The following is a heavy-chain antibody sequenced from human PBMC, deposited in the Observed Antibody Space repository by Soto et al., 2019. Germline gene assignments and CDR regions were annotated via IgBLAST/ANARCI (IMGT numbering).Heavy chain of an antibody. J-gene: IGHJ4*02. CDR1: GFTFSSYG. Sequence: QVQLVESGGGVVQPGRSLRLSCAASGFTFSSYGMHWVRQAPGKGLEWVAVISYDGSNTYYADSVKGRFTISRDNSKNTLYLQMNSLRAEDTAVYYCAKDMEEYYDSSGFDYWGQGTLVTVSS. D-gene: IGHD3-22*01. CDR2: ISYDGSNT. V-gene: IGHV3-30*18. CDR3: AKDMEEYYDSSGFDY.